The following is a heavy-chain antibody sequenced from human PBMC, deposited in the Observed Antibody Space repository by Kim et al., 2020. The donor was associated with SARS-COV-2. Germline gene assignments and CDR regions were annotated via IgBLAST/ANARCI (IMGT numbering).Heavy chain of an antibody. CDR1: GYTFIRHA. CDR2: INTDTGNP. Sequence: ASVKVSCKGSGYTFIRHAINWVRQAPGQGLEWMGWINTDTGNPTYAQGFTGRFVFSLDTSVSTAFLHITSLKAEDTAVYFCARADPAYEVSWNFWGQGTL. CDR3: ARADPAYEVSWNF. D-gene: IGHD3-3*01. J-gene: IGHJ4*02. V-gene: IGHV7-4-1*02.